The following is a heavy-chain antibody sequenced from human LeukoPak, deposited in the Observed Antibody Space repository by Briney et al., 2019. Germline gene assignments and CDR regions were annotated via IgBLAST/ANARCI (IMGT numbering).Heavy chain of an antibody. CDR2: IHYSGST. Sequence: SETLSLTCTVSGGSISSSSYYWGWIRQPPGKGLEWIGSIHYSGSTYYNPSLKSRVTISVDTSKNQFSLKLSSVTAADTAVYYCARPTNYGDYLDAFDIWGQGTMVTVS. D-gene: IGHD4-17*01. CDR3: ARPTNYGDYLDAFDI. J-gene: IGHJ3*02. CDR1: GGSISSSSYY. V-gene: IGHV4-39*01.